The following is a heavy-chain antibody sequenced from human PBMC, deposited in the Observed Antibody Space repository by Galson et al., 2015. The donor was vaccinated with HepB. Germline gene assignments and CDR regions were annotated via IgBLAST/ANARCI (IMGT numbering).Heavy chain of an antibody. J-gene: IGHJ3*02. CDR3: AKVRGDYYYDTSGLDAFDI. CDR1: GFTFGTHA. V-gene: IGHV3-30*18. D-gene: IGHD3-22*01. CDR2: ISYDGNNN. Sequence: SLRLSCAASGFTFGTHAMHWVRQAPGKGLEWVAVISYDGNNNYYVDFVKGRFTISRDNSQNTLFLQMNSLRTEDTAIYYCAKVRGDYYYDTSGLDAFDIWGQGTMVTVSS.